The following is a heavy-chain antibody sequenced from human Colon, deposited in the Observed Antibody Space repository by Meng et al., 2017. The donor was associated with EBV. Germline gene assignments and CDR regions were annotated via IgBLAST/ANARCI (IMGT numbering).Heavy chain of an antibody. CDR3: ARVVVVATSGDY. V-gene: IGHV7-4-1*02. J-gene: IGHJ4*02. Sequence: RPAQAVAAVKFTAAGGKVSSGASGYSFISYATKRGRQPPGQKLEWMRWNNTNTGNTTYAQCFTGRFVFSLDTSISTASLQMSSLKAADTAVYYCARVVVVATSGDYWGQGTLVTVSS. CDR1: GYSFISYA. D-gene: IGHD2-15*01. CDR2: NNTNTGNT.